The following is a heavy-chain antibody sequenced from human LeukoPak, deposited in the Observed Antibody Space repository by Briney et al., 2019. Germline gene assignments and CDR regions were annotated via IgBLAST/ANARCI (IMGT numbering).Heavy chain of an antibody. CDR2: MNPNSGNT. V-gene: IGHV1-8*01. D-gene: IGHD4-17*01. CDR3: ARGSAHDYGDYGWFDP. J-gene: IGHJ5*02. CDR1: GYTFTSYD. Sequence: ASVKVSCKPSGYTFTSYDINWVRQATGQGLEWMGWMNPNSGNTGYAQKFQGRVTMTRNTSISTAYMELSSLRSEDTAVYYCARGSAHDYGDYGWFDPWGQGTLVTVSS.